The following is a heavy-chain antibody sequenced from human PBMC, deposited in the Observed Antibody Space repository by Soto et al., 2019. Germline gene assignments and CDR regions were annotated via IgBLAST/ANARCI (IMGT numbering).Heavy chain of an antibody. CDR1: GGSVSSGSYY. J-gene: IGHJ4*02. CDR3: ATILWFGEEPFDY. CDR2: IYYSGST. D-gene: IGHD3-10*01. Sequence: SETLSLTCTVSGGSVSSGSYYWSWIRQPPGKGLEWIGYIYYSGSTNYNPSLKSRVTISVDTSKNQFSLKLSSVTAADTAVYYCATILWFGEEPFDYWGQGTLVTVSS. V-gene: IGHV4-61*01.